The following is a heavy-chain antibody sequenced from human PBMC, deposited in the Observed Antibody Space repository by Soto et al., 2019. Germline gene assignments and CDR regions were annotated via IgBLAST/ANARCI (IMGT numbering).Heavy chain of an antibody. J-gene: IGHJ4*02. CDR1: GGSISSYY. Sequence: SETLFLTCTVSGGSISSYYWSWIRQPPGKGLEWIGYIYYSGSTNYNPSLKSRVTISVDTSKNQFPLKLSSVTAADTAVYYCARCYSYGSYYFDYWGQGTLVTVYS. V-gene: IGHV4-59*01. CDR2: IYYSGST. D-gene: IGHD5-18*01. CDR3: ARCYSYGSYYFDY.